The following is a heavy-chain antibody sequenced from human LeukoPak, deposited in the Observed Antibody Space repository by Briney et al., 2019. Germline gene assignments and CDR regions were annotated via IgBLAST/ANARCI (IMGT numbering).Heavy chain of an antibody. V-gene: IGHV5-10-1*01. J-gene: IGHJ3*02. Sequence: GESLKISCKGSGYSFTSYWISWVRQMPGKGLEWMGRIDPSDSYTNYSPSFQGHVTISVDKSITTAYLQWSSLKASDTAVYYCARLVDIVATIRGDAFDIWGQGTMVTVSS. CDR3: ARLVDIVATIRGDAFDI. CDR1: GYSFTSYW. CDR2: IDPSDSYT. D-gene: IGHD5-12*01.